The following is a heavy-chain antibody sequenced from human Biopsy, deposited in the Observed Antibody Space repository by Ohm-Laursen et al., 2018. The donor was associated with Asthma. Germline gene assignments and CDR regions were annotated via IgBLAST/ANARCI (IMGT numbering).Heavy chain of an antibody. CDR2: ISYTGSA. CDR1: GGSMSSSSYY. J-gene: IGHJ4*02. V-gene: IGHV4-39*01. Sequence: SETLSLTCTVSGGSMSSSSYYWGWIRQPPGKGLEWMGSISYTGSAYHNPFLKSRVTISVDTSKNHFSLKLSSLTAADTAVYYCARHWDWGSFFDYWGQGTPVTVSS. CDR3: ARHWDWGSFFDY. D-gene: IGHD7-27*01.